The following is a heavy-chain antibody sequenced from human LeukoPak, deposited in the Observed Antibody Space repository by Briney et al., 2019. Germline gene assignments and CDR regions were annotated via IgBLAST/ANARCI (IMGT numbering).Heavy chain of an antibody. D-gene: IGHD4-17*01. CDR2: IYHSGST. Sequence: PSETLSLTCAVSDGSISSSNWWSWVRQPPGKGLEWIGEIYHSGSTNYNPSLKSRVTISVDKSKNQFSLKLSSVTAADTAVYYCARLLKASYGDYLDYWGQGTLVTVSS. J-gene: IGHJ4*02. CDR3: ARLLKASYGDYLDY. V-gene: IGHV4-4*02. CDR1: DGSISSSNW.